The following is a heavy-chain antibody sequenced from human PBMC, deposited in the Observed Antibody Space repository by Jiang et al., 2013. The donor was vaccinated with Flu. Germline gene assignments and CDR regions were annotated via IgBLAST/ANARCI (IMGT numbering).Heavy chain of an antibody. CDR3: RGSIPVTGQTTWFDP. Sequence: GPGLVKPSETLSLTCTVSGGSISSSSYYWGWIRQPPGKGLEWIGNFYYSGSTSYNPSLRSRVTISVDTSKNQFSLKFNSVTAADTAVYFCRGSIPVTGQTTWFDPWGQGTLVTVSS. J-gene: IGHJ5*02. D-gene: IGHD1-14*01. CDR1: GGSISSSSYY. V-gene: IGHV4-39*01. CDR2: FYYSGST.